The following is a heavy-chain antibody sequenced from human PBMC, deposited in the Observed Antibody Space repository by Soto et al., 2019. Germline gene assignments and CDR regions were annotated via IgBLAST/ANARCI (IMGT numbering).Heavy chain of an antibody. V-gene: IGHV3-74*01. CDR2: INDYGTTI. CDR1: GFDLGSYW. J-gene: IGHJ4*02. Sequence: EVHLVESGGGLVQPGGSLRLSCAACGFDLGSYWMHWVRQAPGKGLVWVSRINDYGTTINYAESVEGRFTISRDDAKSEVYLQMNNLRAEDTAVYYCARAGLEPFDYWGQGALVTVSS. D-gene: IGHD1-1*01. CDR3: ARAGLEPFDY.